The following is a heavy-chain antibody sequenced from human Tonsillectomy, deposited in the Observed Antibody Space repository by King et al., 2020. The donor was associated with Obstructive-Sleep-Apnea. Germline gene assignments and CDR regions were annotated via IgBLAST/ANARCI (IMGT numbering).Heavy chain of an antibody. CDR2: ISVIGGGT. J-gene: IGHJ6*02. CDR1: GFTFSNYA. D-gene: IGHD4/OR15-4a*01. CDR3: ATTARGDYDYYGLDV. Sequence: VQLVESGGGLVQPGGSLRLSCRASGFTFSNYAMSWVRQAPGKGLEWVSGISVIGGGTYYADSVKGRFTISRDNFKKTLYLQMNSLRADDTAAYYCATTARGDYDYYGLDVWGQGTTVIVSS. V-gene: IGHV3-23*04.